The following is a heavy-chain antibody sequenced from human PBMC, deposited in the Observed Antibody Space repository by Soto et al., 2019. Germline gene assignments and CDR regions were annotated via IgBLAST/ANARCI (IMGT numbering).Heavy chain of an antibody. J-gene: IGHJ3*02. D-gene: IGHD3-3*01. CDR3: ASKTTIFGVVTPTDAFDI. CDR1: GFTFSDYY. CDR2: ISSSGSTI. V-gene: IGHV3-11*01. Sequence: QVQLVESGGGLVKPGGSLRLSCAASGFTFSDYYMSWIRQAPGKGLEWVSYISSSGSTIYYADSVKGRFTISRDNAKNSLYLQMTGLRAEDTAVYYCASKTTIFGVVTPTDAFDIWGQGTIVTVSS.